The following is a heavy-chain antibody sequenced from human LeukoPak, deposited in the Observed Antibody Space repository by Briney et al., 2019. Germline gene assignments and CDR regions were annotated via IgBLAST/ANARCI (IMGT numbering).Heavy chain of an antibody. CDR3: AKGYCRGNSCYDDRGAFDY. CDR2: IQYSGST. D-gene: IGHD2-2*01. V-gene: IGHV4-59*08. J-gene: IGHJ4*02. Sequence: PSETLSLTCSVSGGAISSFYWIWIRQTPGKGLEWIGCIQYSGSTEYNPSLESRVTISVDTSKNQFSLKLSSVTAADTAVYYCAKGYCRGNSCYDDRGAFDYWGQGTLVTVSS. CDR1: GGAISSFY.